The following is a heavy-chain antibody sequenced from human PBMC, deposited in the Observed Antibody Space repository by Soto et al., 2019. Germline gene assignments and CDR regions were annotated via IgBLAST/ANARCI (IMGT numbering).Heavy chain of an antibody. V-gene: IGHV3-21*01. CDR3: ARSSSSCYRY. D-gene: IGHD2-2*01. J-gene: IGHJ4*02. CDR2: ISSSSSYI. Sequence: EVQLVESGGGLVKPGGSLRLSCAASGFTFSNYSMNWVRQAPGKGLEWVSSISSSSSYIYYADSVKGRFTISRDNAKNSLYLQMNSLRAEDTAVFYCARSSSSCYRYWGQGTLVTFSS. CDR1: GFTFSNYS.